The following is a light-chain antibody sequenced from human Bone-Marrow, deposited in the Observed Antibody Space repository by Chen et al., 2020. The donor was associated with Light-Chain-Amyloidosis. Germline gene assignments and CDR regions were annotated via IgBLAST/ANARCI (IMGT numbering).Light chain of an antibody. CDR2: EVT. CDR1: SSDVGGDNH. J-gene: IGLJ1*01. CDR3: SSYTITNTLV. Sequence: QSALTQPASVSGSPGQSITISCTGTSSDVGGDNHVSWYQQHPDKAPKLMIYEVTNRPSWVPDRFSSSKSDNTASLTISGLQTEYEADYFCSSYTITNTLVFGSGTRVTVL. V-gene: IGLV2-14*01.